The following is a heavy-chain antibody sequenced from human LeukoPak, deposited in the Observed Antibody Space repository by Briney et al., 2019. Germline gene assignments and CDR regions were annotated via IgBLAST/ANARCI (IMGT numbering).Heavy chain of an antibody. V-gene: IGHV1-18*01. J-gene: IGHJ4*02. CDR2: ISGYNGDT. D-gene: IGHD5-12*01. Sequence: ASLKISSKASVYTFTSYGISWVRHAPGQGLEWMGWISGYNGDTHYAQRLQGRLTMTKDTSTSTVYVELRSLTSDDTVFYCCAREDLYSGYDYDFWGQGTLVTVSS. CDR1: VYTFTSYG. CDR3: AREDLYSGYDYDF.